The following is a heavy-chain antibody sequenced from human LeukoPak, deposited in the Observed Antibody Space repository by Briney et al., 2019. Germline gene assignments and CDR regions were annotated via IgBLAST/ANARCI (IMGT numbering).Heavy chain of an antibody. J-gene: IGHJ4*02. V-gene: IGHV3-21*01. CDR2: ISSSSSYI. D-gene: IGHD5-24*01. CDR3: ARFEGDGYNSG. Sequence: GGSLRLSCAASGFTFSSYSMNWVRQAPGKGLEWVSSISSSSSYIYYADSVKGRFTISRDNAKNSLYLQMNSLRAEDTAVYYCARFEGDGYNSGWGQGTLVTVSS. CDR1: GFTFSSYS.